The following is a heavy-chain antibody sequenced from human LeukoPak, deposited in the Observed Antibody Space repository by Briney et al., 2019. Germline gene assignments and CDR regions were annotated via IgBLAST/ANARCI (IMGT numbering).Heavy chain of an antibody. Sequence: GGSLRLSCSVSGFTSSIYWLSWVRQAPGKGLEWVANIKQDGSEKFYVDSVKGRFTISRDNANDSLYLQMTSLRAEDTAVYFCIRAPRASGSTYYFDYWGQGTRVTVSS. J-gene: IGHJ4*02. CDR3: IRAPRASGSTYYFDY. CDR2: IKQDGSEK. CDR1: GFTSSIYW. V-gene: IGHV3-7*01. D-gene: IGHD3-10*01.